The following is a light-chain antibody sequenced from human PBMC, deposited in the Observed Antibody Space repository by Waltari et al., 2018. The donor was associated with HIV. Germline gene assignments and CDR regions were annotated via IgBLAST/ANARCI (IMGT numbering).Light chain of an antibody. V-gene: IGKV1-39*01. CDR2: TAS. CDR3: QQSYSMSLT. J-gene: IGKJ4*01. CDR1: QSISIY. Sequence: DLQMTQSPSSLYASLGDRVIITCRASQSISIYLNWYQQKPGKGPNLLIYTASTLQTGVPSRFSGSGSGTDFTLTISNLQPEDFATYYCQQSYSMSLTFGGGSKVEI.